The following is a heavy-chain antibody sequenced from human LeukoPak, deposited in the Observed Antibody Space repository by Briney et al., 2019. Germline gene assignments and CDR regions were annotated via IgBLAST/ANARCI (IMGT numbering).Heavy chain of an antibody. CDR1: GGSISSGDYY. Sequence: PSETLSLTCTVSGGSISSGDYYWSWIRQPPGKGLEWIGYIYYSGSAYYNPSLKRRVTISVDTSKNQFSLKLSSVTAADTAVYYCARGLRYFDWLLSASWFDPWGQGTLVTVSS. CDR3: ARGLRYFDWLLSASWFDP. V-gene: IGHV4-30-4*01. CDR2: IYYSGSA. D-gene: IGHD3-9*01. J-gene: IGHJ5*02.